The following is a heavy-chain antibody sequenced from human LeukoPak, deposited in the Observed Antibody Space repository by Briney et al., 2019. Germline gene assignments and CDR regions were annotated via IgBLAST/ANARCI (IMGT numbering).Heavy chain of an antibody. CDR2: IYYSGST. Sequence: SETLSLTCTVSGGSISSSSYYWGWIRQPPGKGLEWIGSIYYSGSTYYNPSLKSRVTISVDTSKNQFSLKLSSVTAADTAVYYCARQWHSGCSYIWGQGTMVTVSS. CDR1: GGSISSSSYY. J-gene: IGHJ3*02. CDR3: ARQWHSGCSYI. V-gene: IGHV4-39*01. D-gene: IGHD6-25*01.